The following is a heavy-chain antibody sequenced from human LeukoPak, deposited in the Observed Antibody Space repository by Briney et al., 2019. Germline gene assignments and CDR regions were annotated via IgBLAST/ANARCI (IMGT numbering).Heavy chain of an antibody. CDR3: TRGIAAAGTLSGY. J-gene: IGHJ4*02. Sequence: GGSLRLSCAASGFTFSSYAMSWVRQAPGKGLEWVSAISGSGGSTYYADSVKGRFTISRDNSKNTLYLQMNSLRAEDTAVYYCTRGIAAAGTLSGYWGQGTLVTVSS. CDR1: GFTFSSYA. CDR2: ISGSGGST. D-gene: IGHD6-13*01. V-gene: IGHV3-23*01.